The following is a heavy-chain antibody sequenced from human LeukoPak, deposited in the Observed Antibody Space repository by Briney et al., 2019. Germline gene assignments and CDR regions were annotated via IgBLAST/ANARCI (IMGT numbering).Heavy chain of an antibody. V-gene: IGHV3-66*01. D-gene: IGHD6-13*01. Sequence: GGSLRLSCAASGFTVSSNYMSWVRQAPGKGLEWVSVIYSGGSTYYADSVKGRFTISRDNSKNTLYLQMNSLRAEDTAVYYCAKTGYSSSWSMENGRYGMDVWGQGTTVTVSS. CDR3: AKTGYSSSWSMENGRYGMDV. CDR2: IYSGGST. J-gene: IGHJ6*02. CDR1: GFTVSSNY.